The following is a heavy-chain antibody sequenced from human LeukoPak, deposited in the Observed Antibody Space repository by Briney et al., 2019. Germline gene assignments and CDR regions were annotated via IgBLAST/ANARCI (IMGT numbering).Heavy chain of an antibody. CDR1: GFTFSNYD. Sequence: GGSLRLSCAASGFTFSNYDMHWVRQAPGKGLEWVSYISSSGSIIYYADSVKGRLTISRDNAKNSLYLQMNSLRAEDTAVYYCARMYSGSYSTYFDYWGQGTLVTVSS. J-gene: IGHJ4*02. CDR3: ARMYSGSYSTYFDY. CDR2: ISSSGSII. D-gene: IGHD1-26*01. V-gene: IGHV3-48*03.